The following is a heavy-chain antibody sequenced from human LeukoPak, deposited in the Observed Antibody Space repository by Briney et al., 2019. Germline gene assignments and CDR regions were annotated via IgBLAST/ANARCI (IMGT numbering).Heavy chain of an antibody. CDR2: ISYDEINK. J-gene: IGHJ4*02. CDR1: GFTFSSYA. Sequence: GGSLRLSCAASGFTFSSYAMHWVRQTPGKGLEWVAVISYDEINKYYADSVKGRFTISRDNSKITLFLQMNSLRAEDTALYYCAKLLSGSRTIDYWGQGTPVTVSS. D-gene: IGHD5-12*01. V-gene: IGHV3-30-3*02. CDR3: AKLLSGSRTIDY.